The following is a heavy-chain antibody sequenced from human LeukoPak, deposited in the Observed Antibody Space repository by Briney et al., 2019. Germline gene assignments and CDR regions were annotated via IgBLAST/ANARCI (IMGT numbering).Heavy chain of an antibody. J-gene: IGHJ6*02. Sequence: SETLSLTCTVSGGSVSSGGYYWSWIRQPPGKGLEWIGYIYYSGSTNYNPSLKSRVTISVDTSKNQFSLKLSSVTAADTAVYYCARGYYYDSSGYSMDVWGQGTTVTVSS. CDR2: IYYSGST. CDR3: ARGYYYDSSGYSMDV. V-gene: IGHV4-61*08. D-gene: IGHD3-22*01. CDR1: GGSVSSGGYY.